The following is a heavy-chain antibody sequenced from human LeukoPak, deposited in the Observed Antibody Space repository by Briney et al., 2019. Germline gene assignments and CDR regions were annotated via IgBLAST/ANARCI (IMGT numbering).Heavy chain of an antibody. CDR3: ARVAYCGGDCYLFDY. CDR1: GFTFSSYG. J-gene: IGHJ4*02. CDR2: IWYDGSNK. Sequence: GGSLRLSCAASGFTFSSYGMHWVRQAPGKGLEWVAVIWYDGSNKYYADSVKGRFTISRDNSKNTLYLQMNSLRAEDTAVYYCARVAYCGGDCYLFDYWGQGTLVTVSS. V-gene: IGHV3-33*01. D-gene: IGHD2-21*02.